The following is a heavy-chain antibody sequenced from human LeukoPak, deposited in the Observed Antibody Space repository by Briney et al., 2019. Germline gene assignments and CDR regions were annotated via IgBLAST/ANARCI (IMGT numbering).Heavy chain of an antibody. V-gene: IGHV1-24*01. Sequence: GLSVKVSCKVSGETLTELSIHWVRQAPGKGLEWMGGFDPEDGEAIYAEKFQGRVTMTGDTSTDTVYMELSSLRSEDTAVYYCLEATNFDYWGQGTLVTVSS. J-gene: IGHJ4*02. CDR2: FDPEDGEA. CDR3: LEATNFDY. D-gene: IGHD5-24*01. CDR1: GETLTELS.